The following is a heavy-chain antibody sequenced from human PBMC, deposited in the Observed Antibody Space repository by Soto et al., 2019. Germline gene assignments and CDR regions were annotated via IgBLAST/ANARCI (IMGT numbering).Heavy chain of an antibody. CDR2: ISGSGGST. J-gene: IGHJ4*02. D-gene: IGHD3-22*01. CDR1: GFTFSSYA. V-gene: IGHV3-23*01. CDR3: AKDKIGSSGYYPDY. Sequence: AGGSLRLSCAASGFTFSSYAMSWVRQAPGKGLEWVSAISGSGGSTYYADSVKGRFTISRDNSKNTLYLQMNSLRAEDTAVYYCAKDKIGSSGYYPDYWGQGTLVTVLL.